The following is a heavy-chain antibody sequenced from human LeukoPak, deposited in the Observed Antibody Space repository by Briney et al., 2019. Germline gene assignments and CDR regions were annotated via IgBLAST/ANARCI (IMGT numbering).Heavy chain of an antibody. V-gene: IGHV3-74*01. CDR3: ARGYRYCSGGSCLDI. D-gene: IGHD2-15*01. J-gene: IGHJ3*02. Sequence: GGSLRLSCAASGFTFSSYWMHWVRQAPGKGLVWVSRINSDGSSTNYADSVKGRFTISRDNAKNSLYLQMNSLRAEDTAVYYCARGYRYCSGGSCLDIWGQGTMVTVSS. CDR2: INSDGSST. CDR1: GFTFSSYW.